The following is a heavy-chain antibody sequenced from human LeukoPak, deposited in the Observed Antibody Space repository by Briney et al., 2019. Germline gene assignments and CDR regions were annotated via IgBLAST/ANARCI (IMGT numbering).Heavy chain of an antibody. CDR1: GFSLRRSGMC. CDR2: IDWDDDK. D-gene: IGHD3-22*01. CDR3: ARISDHYDSSGYSVFDY. Sequence: ESGPALVKPTQTLTLTCTFSGFSLRRSGMCVSWIRQPPGKALEWLARIDWDDDKYYSTSLKTRLTISKDTSKNQVVLTMINMDPVDTATYYCARISDHYDSSGYSVFDYWGQGILVTVSS. V-gene: IGHV2-70*11. J-gene: IGHJ4*02.